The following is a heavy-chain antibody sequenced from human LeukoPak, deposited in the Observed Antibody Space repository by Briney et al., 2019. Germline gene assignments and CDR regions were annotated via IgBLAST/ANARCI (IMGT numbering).Heavy chain of an antibody. D-gene: IGHD3-10*01. CDR1: GYSISSGYY. Sequence: SETLSLTCTVSGYSISSGYYWGWIRQPPGKGLEWVGSIYHSGSTYYNPSLKSRVTISVDTSKNQFSLKLSSVTAADTAVYYCARDPGEFDDSWGQGTLVTVSS. CDR3: ARDPGEFDDS. V-gene: IGHV4-38-2*02. CDR2: IYHSGST. J-gene: IGHJ4*02.